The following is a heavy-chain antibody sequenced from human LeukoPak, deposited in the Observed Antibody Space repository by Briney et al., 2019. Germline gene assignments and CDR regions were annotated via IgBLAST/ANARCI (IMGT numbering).Heavy chain of an antibody. Sequence: ASVKVSCKASGYTFTSYYMHWVRQAPGQGLEWMGIINPSGGSTSYAQKFQGRVTMTRDTSTSTVYMELSSLRSEDTAVYYCASVAGGRRDGYNYWVYWGQGTLVTVSS. J-gene: IGHJ4*02. CDR1: GYTFTSYY. CDR2: INPSGGST. CDR3: ASVAGGRRDGYNYWVY. V-gene: IGHV1-46*01. D-gene: IGHD5-24*01.